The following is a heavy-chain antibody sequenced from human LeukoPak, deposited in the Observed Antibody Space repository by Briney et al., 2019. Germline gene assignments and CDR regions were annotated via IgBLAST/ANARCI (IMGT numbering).Heavy chain of an antibody. CDR1: GGSVSSYY. J-gene: IGHJ4*02. D-gene: IGHD3-10*01. V-gene: IGHV4-59*02. CDR3: AVLSGGEEAY. Sequence: PETLSLTCTVSGGSVSSYYWSWIRQPPGKGLEWIGYTYYSGYTNYNPSLKSRVTISVDTSKNQFSLKLSSVNAADTAVYYCAVLSGGEEAYWGQGTLVTVSS. CDR2: TYYSGYT.